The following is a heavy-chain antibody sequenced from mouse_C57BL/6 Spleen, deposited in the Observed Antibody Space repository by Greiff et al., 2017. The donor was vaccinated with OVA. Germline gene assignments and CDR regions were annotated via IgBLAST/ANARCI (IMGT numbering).Heavy chain of an antibody. V-gene: IGHV1-82*01. CDR3: ARWGDSSGYVGAMDY. J-gene: IGHJ4*01. Sequence: LQESGPELVKPGASVKISCKASGYAFSSSWMNWVKQRPGKGLEWIGRIYPGDGDTNYNGKFKGKATLTADKSSSTAYMQLSSLTSEDSAVYFCARWGDSSGYVGAMDYWGQGTSVTVSS. CDR2: IYPGDGDT. CDR1: GYAFSSSW. D-gene: IGHD3-2*02.